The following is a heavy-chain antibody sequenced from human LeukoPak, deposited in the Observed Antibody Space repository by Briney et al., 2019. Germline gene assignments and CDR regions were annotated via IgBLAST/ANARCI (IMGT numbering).Heavy chain of an antibody. CDR1: GFTFSSYS. J-gene: IGHJ4*02. CDR2: ISSSTSTI. V-gene: IGHV3-48*01. Sequence: PGGSLRLSCAASGFTFSSYSMNWVRQAPGKGLEWVSYISSSTSTIYYADSVKGRFTISRDNGKDSLYLQMNSLRAEDTAVYYCARSSYGYAFFGFWGQGALVTVSS. CDR3: ARSSYGYAFFGF. D-gene: IGHD5-18*01.